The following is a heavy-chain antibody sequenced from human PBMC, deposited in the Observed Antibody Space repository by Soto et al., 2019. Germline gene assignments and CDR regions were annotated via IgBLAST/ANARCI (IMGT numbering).Heavy chain of an antibody. Sequence: GGSLRLSCAVSGFTFSSHWMHWVRQAAGKGLVWVSRINSDGSSTNYADSVKGRFTISRDNAKNTLYLQMNSLRADDTAVYYCARDSSPYYDFWSGFYTYFDYWGQGALVTVSS. CDR1: GFTFSSHW. CDR2: INSDGSST. J-gene: IGHJ4*02. V-gene: IGHV3-74*01. CDR3: ARDSSPYYDFWSGFYTYFDY. D-gene: IGHD3-3*01.